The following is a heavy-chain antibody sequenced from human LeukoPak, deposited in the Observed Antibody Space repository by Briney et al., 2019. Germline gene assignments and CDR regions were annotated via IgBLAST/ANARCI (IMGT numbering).Heavy chain of an antibody. CDR1: GYTFTSYG. J-gene: IGHJ6*04. CDR3: ARERGYSGSFYYYGMDV. V-gene: IGHV1-18*04. CDR2: ISAYNGNT. Sequence: ASVKVSCKASGYTFTSYGISWVRQAPGQGLEWMGWISAYNGNTNYAQKLHGRVTMTTDTSTSTAYMELRSLRSDDTAVYYCARERGYSGSFYYYGMDVWGKGTTVTVSS. D-gene: IGHD5-12*01.